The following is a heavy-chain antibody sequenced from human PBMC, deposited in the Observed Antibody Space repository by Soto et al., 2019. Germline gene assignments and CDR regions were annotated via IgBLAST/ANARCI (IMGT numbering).Heavy chain of an antibody. D-gene: IGHD3-3*01. CDR2: INNSISYI. Sequence: GGSLRLSCSVSGFTFSNNAMTWVRQAPGKGLDWVSAINNSISYIYYADSVKGRFTISRDNAKNSLYLQMNSLIAEDTAVYYCARGGDVLRFLEWPSLIDYWGQGTLVTVSS. CDR3: ARGGDVLRFLEWPSLIDY. V-gene: IGHV3-21*01. J-gene: IGHJ4*02. CDR1: GFTFSNNA.